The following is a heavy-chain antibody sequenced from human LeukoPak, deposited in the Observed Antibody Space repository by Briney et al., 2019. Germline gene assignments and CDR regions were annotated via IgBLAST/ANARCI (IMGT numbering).Heavy chain of an antibody. CDR3: ARLASGSFDY. D-gene: IGHD3-22*01. J-gene: IGHJ4*02. V-gene: IGHV5-10-1*01. CDR1: GYSFTSYW. CDR2: IDPSDSYT. Sequence: PGEPLTISCKGSGYSFTSYWISGVRQMPGKGLEWMGRIDPSDSYTNYSPSFQGHVTISADKSISTAYLQWSSLKASDTAMYYWARLASGSFDYWGQGTLVTVSS.